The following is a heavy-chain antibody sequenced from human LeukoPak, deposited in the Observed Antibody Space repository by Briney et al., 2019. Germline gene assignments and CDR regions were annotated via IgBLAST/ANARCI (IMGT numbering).Heavy chain of an antibody. Sequence: ASVKVSCKASGYTFTGYYMHWVRQAPGQGLEWMGWINPNSGGTNYAQKFQGRVTMTTDTSTSAAYMELRSLRSDDTAVYYCARGIQLWFLGEDYWGQGTLVTVSS. D-gene: IGHD5-18*01. V-gene: IGHV1-2*02. J-gene: IGHJ4*02. CDR2: INPNSGGT. CDR3: ARGIQLWFLGEDY. CDR1: GYTFTGYY.